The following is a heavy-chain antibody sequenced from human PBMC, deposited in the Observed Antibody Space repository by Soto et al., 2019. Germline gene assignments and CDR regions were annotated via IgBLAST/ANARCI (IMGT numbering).Heavy chain of an antibody. D-gene: IGHD2-15*01. CDR3: AKDSTPGYDY. J-gene: IGHJ4*02. CDR2: ISYDGSNK. CDR1: GFTFSSYG. V-gene: IGHV3-30*18. Sequence: QVQLVESGGGVVQPGRSLRLSCAASGFTFSSYGMHWVRQAPGKGLEWVAVISYDGSNKYYADSVKGRFTISRDNSKNQLYLQMNSLGAEDTAVYYCAKDSTPGYDYWGQGTLVTVSS.